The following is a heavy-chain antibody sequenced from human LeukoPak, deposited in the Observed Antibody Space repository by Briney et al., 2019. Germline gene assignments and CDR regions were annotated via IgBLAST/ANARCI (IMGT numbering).Heavy chain of an antibody. CDR1: GASISSYY. D-gene: IGHD3-10*01. CDR2: VYYSGGT. Sequence: SETLSLTCTVSGASISSYYWSWIRQPPGKGLEFIGYVYYSGGTNYNPSLKSRVTISADTSKNQFSLKLSSVTAAGTAVYYCASGSMVRGVSNWYFDLWGRGTLVTVSS. CDR3: ASGSMVRGVSNWYFDL. V-gene: IGHV4-59*01. J-gene: IGHJ2*01.